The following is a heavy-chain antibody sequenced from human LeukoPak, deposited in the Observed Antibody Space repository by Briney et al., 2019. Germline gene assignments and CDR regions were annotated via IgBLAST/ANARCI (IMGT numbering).Heavy chain of an antibody. J-gene: IGHJ4*02. V-gene: IGHV4-34*01. D-gene: IGHD2-15*01. Sequence: PSETLSLTCAVYGGSFSGYYWSWIRQPPGKGLEWIGEINHSGSTNYNPSLKSRVTISVDTSKNQFSLKLSSVTAADTAVYYCARFAVVGAPDYFDYWGQGTLVTVSS. CDR3: ARFAVVGAPDYFDY. CDR2: INHSGST. CDR1: GGSFSGYY.